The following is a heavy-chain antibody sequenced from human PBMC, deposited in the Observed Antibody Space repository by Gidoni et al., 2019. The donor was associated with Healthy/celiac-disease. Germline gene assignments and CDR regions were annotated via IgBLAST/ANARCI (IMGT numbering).Heavy chain of an antibody. D-gene: IGHD5-12*01. J-gene: IGHJ4*02. CDR1: GFTFSSYS. CDR3: ASEMATTREYYFDY. Sequence: EVQMVESGGGLVKPGGSLRLSCAASGFTFSSYSLNGVRQAPGKGLEWVSSISSSSSYIYYADSGKGRFTISRDNAKNSLYLQMNSLRAEDTAVYYCASEMATTREYYFDYWGQGTLVTVSS. CDR2: ISSSSSYI. V-gene: IGHV3-21*06.